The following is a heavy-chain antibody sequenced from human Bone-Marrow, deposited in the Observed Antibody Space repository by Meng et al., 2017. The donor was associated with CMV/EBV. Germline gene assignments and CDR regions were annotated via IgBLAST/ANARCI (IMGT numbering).Heavy chain of an antibody. Sequence: GGSLRLSCAASGFTFSTYGMHWVRQAPGKGLEWVAVIWYDGSNKYYADSVKGRFTVSRDNSKSTLYLQMNSLRAEDTAVYYCARDGGYSSSWTDYYYYYGMDVWGQGTTVTVSS. D-gene: IGHD6-13*01. CDR2: IWYDGSNK. CDR1: GFTFSTYG. J-gene: IGHJ6*02. V-gene: IGHV3-33*01. CDR3: ARDGGYSSSWTDYYYYYGMDV.